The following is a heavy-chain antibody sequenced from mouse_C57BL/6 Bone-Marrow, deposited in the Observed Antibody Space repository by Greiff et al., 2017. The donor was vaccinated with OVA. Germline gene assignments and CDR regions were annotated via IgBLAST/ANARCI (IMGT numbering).Heavy chain of an antibody. CDR3: ASYYDCGSSV. V-gene: IGHV1-69*01. J-gene: IGHJ3*01. CDR2: IDPSDSYT. CDR1: GYTFTSYW. D-gene: IGHD1-1*01. Sequence: VQLQQPGAELVMPGASVKLSCKASGYTFTSYWMHWVKQRPGQGLEWIGEIDPSDSYTNYNKKFKGKSTLTVDKSSSTAYMQLSSLKFEDSWVYDCASYYDCGSSVWGQGTLVTVSA.